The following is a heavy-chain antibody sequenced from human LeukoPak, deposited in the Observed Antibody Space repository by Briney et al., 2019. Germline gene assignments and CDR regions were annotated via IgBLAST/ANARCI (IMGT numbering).Heavy chain of an antibody. V-gene: IGHV4-61*02. Sequence: SQTLSLTCTVSGGSISSGSYYWSWIRQPAGKGLEWIGRIYTSGSTNYNPSLKSRVTISVDTSKNQFSLKLSFVTAADTAVYYCARSVEMATIGFGYWGQGTLVSVSS. CDR3: ARSVEMATIGFGY. CDR2: IYTSGST. D-gene: IGHD5-24*01. J-gene: IGHJ4*02. CDR1: GGSISSGSYY.